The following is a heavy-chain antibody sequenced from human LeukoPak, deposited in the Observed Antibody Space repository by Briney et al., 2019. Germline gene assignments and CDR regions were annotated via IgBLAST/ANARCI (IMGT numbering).Heavy chain of an antibody. Sequence: ASVKVSCKASGYTFTGYYMHWVRQAPGQGLEWMGWISAYNGNTNYAQKLQGRVTMTTDTSTSTVYMELRSLRSDDTAVYYCARGSRVIANWFDPWGQGTLVTVSS. CDR1: GYTFTGYY. V-gene: IGHV1-18*04. CDR3: ARGSRVIANWFDP. D-gene: IGHD2-21*01. J-gene: IGHJ5*02. CDR2: ISAYNGNT.